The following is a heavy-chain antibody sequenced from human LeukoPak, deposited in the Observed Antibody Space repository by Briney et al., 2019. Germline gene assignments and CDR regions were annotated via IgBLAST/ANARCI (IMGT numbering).Heavy chain of an antibody. CDR1: GYAFTGYY. D-gene: IGHD6-19*01. J-gene: IGHJ4*02. Sequence: GASVKVSCKASGYAFTGYYIHWVRQAPGQGLEWMGIINPSGGSTNYAQKFQGRVTMTRDTSTSTVYMELSSLRSEDTAVYYCARFAVHRRITVAGQFGLDYWGQGTLVSVSS. CDR2: INPSGGST. V-gene: IGHV1-46*01. CDR3: ARFAVHRRITVAGQFGLDY.